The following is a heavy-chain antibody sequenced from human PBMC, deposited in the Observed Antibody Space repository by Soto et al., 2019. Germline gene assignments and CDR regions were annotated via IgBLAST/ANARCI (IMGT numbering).Heavy chain of an antibody. J-gene: IGHJ4*02. Sequence: QVQLVQSGAEVKKPGSSVKVSCKASGGTFSSYTISWVRQAPGQGLEWMGRIIPILGIANYAQKFQGRVTITADKSTSTAYMELSSLRSEDTAVYYCARGSSSSWDKPEGFCHYRGQGTLVTVSS. V-gene: IGHV1-69*02. CDR2: IIPILGIA. D-gene: IGHD6-13*01. CDR1: GGTFSSYT. CDR3: ARGSSSSWDKPEGFCHY.